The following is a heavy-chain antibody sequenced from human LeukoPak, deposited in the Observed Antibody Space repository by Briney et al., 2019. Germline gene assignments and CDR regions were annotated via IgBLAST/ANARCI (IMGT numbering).Heavy chain of an antibody. CDR3: AGFGPLSTWIQLVPFDY. CDR2: IIPIFGTA. J-gene: IGHJ4*02. CDR1: GYTFTSYG. D-gene: IGHD5-18*01. V-gene: IGHV1-69*05. Sequence: GASVKVSCKASGYTFTSYGISWVRQAPGQGLEWMGGIIPIFGTANYAQKFQGRATITTDESTSTAYMELSSLRSEDTAVYCCAGFGPLSTWIQLVPFDYWGQGTLVTVSS.